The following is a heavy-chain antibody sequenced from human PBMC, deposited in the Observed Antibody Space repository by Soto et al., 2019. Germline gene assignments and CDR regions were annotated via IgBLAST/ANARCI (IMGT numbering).Heavy chain of an antibody. CDR2: IIPIFGTA. Sequence: VASVKVSCKASGGTFSSYAFSWVRQAPGQGPEWMGGIIPIFGTADYAQKFQGRVTITADESTSTAYMELSSLRSEDTAVYYCARGPRPFYYDSSGYPFDYWGQGTLVTVSS. V-gene: IGHV1-69*13. J-gene: IGHJ4*02. CDR3: ARGPRPFYYDSSGYPFDY. CDR1: GGTFSSYA. D-gene: IGHD3-22*01.